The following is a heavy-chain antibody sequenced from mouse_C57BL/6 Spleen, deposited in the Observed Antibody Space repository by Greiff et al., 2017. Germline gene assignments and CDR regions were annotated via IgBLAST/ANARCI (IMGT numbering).Heavy chain of an antibody. CDR1: GFTFSSYT. CDR3: ARRWDGNYWYFDV. J-gene: IGHJ1*03. D-gene: IGHD2-1*01. V-gene: IGHV5-9*01. Sequence: EVQLVESGGGLVKPGGSLKLSCAASGFTFSSYTMYWVRQTPEKRLEWVATISGGGGNTYYPDSVKGRFTISRDNAKNTLYLQMSSLRSEDTALYYCARRWDGNYWYFDVWGTGTTVTVSS. CDR2: ISGGGGNT.